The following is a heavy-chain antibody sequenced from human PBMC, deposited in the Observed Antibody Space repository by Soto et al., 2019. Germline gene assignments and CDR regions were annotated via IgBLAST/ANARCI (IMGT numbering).Heavy chain of an antibody. CDR2: IIPLFDAS. V-gene: IGHV1-69*01. J-gene: IGHJ3*02. CDR1: GGSINDYA. D-gene: IGHD2-8*02. Sequence: QMQLVQSEAEVKKPGSSVKVSCTSFGGSINDYAINWVRQAPGQGLEWMGGIIPLFDASDYAQKFQGRVTITADAATNSAYLEVSRLRSEDTAVFYGATSWRRTGDGPNKGAFDIWGQGTVVTVSS. CDR3: ATSWRRTGDGPNKGAFDI.